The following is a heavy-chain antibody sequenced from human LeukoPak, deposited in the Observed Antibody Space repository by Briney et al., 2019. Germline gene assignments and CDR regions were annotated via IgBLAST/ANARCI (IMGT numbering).Heavy chain of an antibody. Sequence: ASVKVSCKVSGYTLTELSMHWVRQAPGKGLEWMGGFDPEDGETIYAQEFQGRVTMTEDTSTDTAYMELSSLRSEDTAVYYCATAPRYSGSYYVSFDYWGQGTLVTVSS. CDR3: ATAPRYSGSYYVSFDY. CDR2: FDPEDGET. J-gene: IGHJ4*02. D-gene: IGHD1-26*01. CDR1: GYTLTELS. V-gene: IGHV1-24*01.